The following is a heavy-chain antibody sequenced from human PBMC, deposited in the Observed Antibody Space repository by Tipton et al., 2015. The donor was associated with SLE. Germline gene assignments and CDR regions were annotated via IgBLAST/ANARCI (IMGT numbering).Heavy chain of an antibody. J-gene: IGHJ6*03. Sequence: TLSLTCTVSGGSIRSSSYYWGWIRQPPGKGLEWIGSIYYSGSTYYNPALKSRVTISVDTSKNQFSLKLSSVTAADTAVYYCARFSTSCPPREVCYMDVWGKGTTVTVSS. CDR1: GGSIRSSSYY. CDR2: IYYSGST. V-gene: IGHV4-39*07. D-gene: IGHD2-2*01. CDR3: ARFSTSCPPREVCYMDV.